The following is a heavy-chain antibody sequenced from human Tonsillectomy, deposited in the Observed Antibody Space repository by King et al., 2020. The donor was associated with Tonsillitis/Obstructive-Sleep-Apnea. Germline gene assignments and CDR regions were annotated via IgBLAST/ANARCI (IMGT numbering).Heavy chain of an antibody. V-gene: IGHV3-11*06. CDR1: GFTFSDYY. Sequence: VQLVESGGGLVKPGGSLRLSCAASGFTFSDYYMSWIRQAPGKGLEWVSYISSSSSYTNYADSVKGRFTISRDNAKNSLYLQMNSLRAEDTAVYYCARGSIAALYYFYSWGQGTLVTVSP. CDR3: ARGSIAALYYFYS. D-gene: IGHD6-6*01. CDR2: ISSSSSYT. J-gene: IGHJ4*02.